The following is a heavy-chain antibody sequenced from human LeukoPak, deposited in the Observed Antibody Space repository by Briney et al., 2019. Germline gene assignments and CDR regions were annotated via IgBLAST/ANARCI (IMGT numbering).Heavy chain of an antibody. CDR3: AKDRIAVAGPYYFDY. D-gene: IGHD6-19*01. CDR2: ISGSGGST. Sequence: TEGSLRLSCAASGFTFSSYAMSWVRQAPGKGLEWVSAISGSGGSTYYADSVKGRFTISRDNSKNTLYLQMNSLRAEDTAVYYCAKDRIAVAGPYYFDYWGQGTLVTVSS. V-gene: IGHV3-23*01. J-gene: IGHJ4*02. CDR1: GFTFSSYA.